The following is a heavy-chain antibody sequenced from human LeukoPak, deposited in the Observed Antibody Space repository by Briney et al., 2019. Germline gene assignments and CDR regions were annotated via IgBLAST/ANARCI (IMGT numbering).Heavy chain of an antibody. D-gene: IGHD3-10*01. CDR1: GFTFSSYG. CDR2: ISGSGGST. V-gene: IGHV3-23*01. Sequence: PGGSLRLSCAASGFTFSSYGMSWVRQAPGKGLEWVSAISGSGGSTYYADSVKGRFTISRDNSKNTLYLQMNSLRAEDTAVYYCAKDGSGSHPVGYYYYYMDVWGRGTTVTVSS. J-gene: IGHJ6*03. CDR3: AKDGSGSHPVGYYYYYMDV.